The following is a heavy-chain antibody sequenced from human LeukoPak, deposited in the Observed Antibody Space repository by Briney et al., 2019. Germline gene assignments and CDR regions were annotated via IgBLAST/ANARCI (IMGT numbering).Heavy chain of an antibody. J-gene: IGHJ4*01. CDR3: SRWYSRGWAIDF. V-gene: IGHV4-59*08. Sequence: SETLSPACTVYGGTTTTFCTDCIRQPPGKGLEWIGYIHSSGSTKYNPSLKSRVTISVDTSKNQFSLKLSSVTAADRAVYYCSRWYSRGWAIDFWGQGTLVTVSS. D-gene: IGHD6-19*01. CDR1: GGTTTTFC. CDR2: IHSSGST.